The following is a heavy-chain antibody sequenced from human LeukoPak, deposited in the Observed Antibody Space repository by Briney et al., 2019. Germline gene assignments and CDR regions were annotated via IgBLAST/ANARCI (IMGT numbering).Heavy chain of an antibody. CDR3: ARVLEGYCSGGSCFGTDY. Sequence: ASVKVSCKASGYTFTGYYMHWVRQAPGQGLEWMGWINPNSGGTNYAQKFQGRVTMTRDTSISTAYMELSRLRSDDTAVYYCARVLEGYCSGGSCFGTDYWGQGTLVTVSS. V-gene: IGHV1-2*02. J-gene: IGHJ4*02. CDR2: INPNSGGT. D-gene: IGHD2-15*01. CDR1: GYTFTGYY.